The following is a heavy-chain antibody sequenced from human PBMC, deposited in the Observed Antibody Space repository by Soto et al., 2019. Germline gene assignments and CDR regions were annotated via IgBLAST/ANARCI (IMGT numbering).Heavy chain of an antibody. CDR1: GFTFSSYW. J-gene: IGHJ6*02. D-gene: IGHD2-2*01. V-gene: IGHV3-7*01. CDR3: ARSTVPLYYYGMDV. CDR2: IKQDGSEK. Sequence: GGSLRLSCAASGFTFSSYWMSWVRQAPGKGLEWVANIKQDGSEKYYVDSVKGRFTISRDNAKNSLYLQMNSLRAEDTAVYYCARSTVPLYYYGMDVWGQGTTVTVSS.